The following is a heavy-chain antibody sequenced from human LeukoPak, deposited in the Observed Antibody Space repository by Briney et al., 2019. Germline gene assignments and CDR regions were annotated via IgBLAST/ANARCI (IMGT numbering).Heavy chain of an antibody. CDR2: IFSTGVA. D-gene: IGHD3-10*01. J-gene: IGHJ5*02. V-gene: IGHV4-4*07. Sequence: PSETLSLTCTASDDSNNNYYWNWARQPAGKGLEWIGRIFSTGVANYNPSLKSRVSMSVDMSKRQFSLTLTSMTPADTAVYYCARDGNLVRGIIKRGHLDLWGQGILVTVSS. CDR1: DDSNNNYY. CDR3: ARDGNLVRGIIKRGHLDL.